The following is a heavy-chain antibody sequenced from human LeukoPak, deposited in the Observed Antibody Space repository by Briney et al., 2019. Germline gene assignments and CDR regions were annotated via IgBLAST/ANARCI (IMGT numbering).Heavy chain of an antibody. CDR3: ARDRIVNSNYKGWFDP. Sequence: KSSETLSLTCTVSGGSVIGYYWSWIRQPPGKGLEWIGYIYYTGTTLYSPSLKSRVTISVDKSKNQFSLKLSSVTAADMAVYYCARDRIVNSNYKGWFDPWGQGTLVTVSS. D-gene: IGHD4-11*01. CDR1: GGSVIGYY. V-gene: IGHV4-59*02. CDR2: IYYTGTT. J-gene: IGHJ5*02.